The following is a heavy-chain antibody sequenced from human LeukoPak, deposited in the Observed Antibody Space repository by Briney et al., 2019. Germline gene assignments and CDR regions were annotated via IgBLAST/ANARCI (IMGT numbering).Heavy chain of an antibody. CDR1: GGPISSGDYY. CDR2: IYYSGST. V-gene: IGHV4-30-4*01. J-gene: IGHJ3*02. D-gene: IGHD3-22*01. Sequence: SQTLSLTCTVSGGPISSGDYYWSWIRQPPGKGLEWIGYIYYSGSTYYNPSLKSRVTISVDTSKNQFSLKLSSVTAADTAVYYCARWEEYYYDSSGSRVRNAFDIWGQGTMVTVSS. CDR3: ARWEEYYYDSSGSRVRNAFDI.